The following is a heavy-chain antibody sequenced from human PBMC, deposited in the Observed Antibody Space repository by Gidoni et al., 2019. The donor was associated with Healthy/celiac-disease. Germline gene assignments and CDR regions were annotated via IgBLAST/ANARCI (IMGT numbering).Heavy chain of an antibody. J-gene: IGHJ3*02. CDR2: LSYDGSNI. D-gene: IGHD2-15*01. V-gene: IGHV3-30*14. Sequence: QVQLVEYGGGVVQPGRALRISCAAAGFTFSSYAMHWVRQAPGKVLEWVAVLSYDGSNISYADSVKGRFTIFRDNSKNTLYLQMYSLRAEDTAVYYCSSEGRGVVVAADSFDIWGQGTMVTVSS. CDR3: SSEGRGVVVAADSFDI. CDR1: GFTFSSYA.